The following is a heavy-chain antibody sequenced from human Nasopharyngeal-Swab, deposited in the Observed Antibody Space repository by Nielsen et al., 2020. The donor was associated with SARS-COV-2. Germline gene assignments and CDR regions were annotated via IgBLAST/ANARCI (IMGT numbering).Heavy chain of an antibody. V-gene: IGHV4-34*01. CDR3: ASGRRITIFGVVITSYGMDV. J-gene: IGHJ6*02. D-gene: IGHD3-3*01. CDR2: INHSGST. Sequence: SETLSLTCAVYGGSFNGYYWSWIRQPPGKGLEWIGEINHSGSTNYNPSLKSRVTISVDTSKNQFSLKLSSVTAADTAVYYCASGRRITIFGVVITSYGMDVWGQGTTVTVSS. CDR1: GGSFNGYY.